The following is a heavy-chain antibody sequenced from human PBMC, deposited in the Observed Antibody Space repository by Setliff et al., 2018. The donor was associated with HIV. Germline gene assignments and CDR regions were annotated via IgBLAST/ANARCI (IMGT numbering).Heavy chain of an antibody. CDR3: AREVDYYDSSRYLLLYYFDS. CDR1: GGSIRATSYY. Sequence: PSETLSLTCTVSGGSIRATSYYWGWIRQPPGKGLEWIGSIYYSGSTNYNPSLKSRVTISVDRSQNHFSLKLSSVTAADTAVYYCAREVDYYDSSRYLLLYYFDSWGQGTLVTVSS. D-gene: IGHD3-22*01. CDR2: IYYSGST. V-gene: IGHV4-39*07. J-gene: IGHJ4*02.